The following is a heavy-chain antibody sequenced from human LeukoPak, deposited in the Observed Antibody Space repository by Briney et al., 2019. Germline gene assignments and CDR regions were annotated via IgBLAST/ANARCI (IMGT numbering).Heavy chain of an antibody. CDR1: GYTFTGYY. CDR2: INPNSGGT. D-gene: IGHD1-20*01. CDR3: ARDGDNWNYFDY. Sequence: ASVKVSCKASGYTFTGYYMQWVRQAPGQGLEWMGWINPNSGGTNYAQKFQGRVTMTRDTSISTAYMELSRLRSDDTAVYYCARDGDNWNYFDYWGQGTLVTVSS. J-gene: IGHJ4*02. V-gene: IGHV1-2*02.